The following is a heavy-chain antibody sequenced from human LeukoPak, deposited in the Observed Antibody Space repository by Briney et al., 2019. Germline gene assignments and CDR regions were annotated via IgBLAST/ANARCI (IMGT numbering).Heavy chain of an antibody. CDR2: MNPNSGNT. CDR3: ARGETYYDFWSGYYLGGNWFDP. CDR1: GYTFTSYD. V-gene: IGHV1-8*01. D-gene: IGHD3-3*01. Sequence: ASVKVSYKASGYTFTSYDINWVRQATGQGLEWLGWMNPNSGNTVYAQKFQGSVTMTGNTFISTVYMELSSLRYEDTAVYYCARGETYYDFWSGYYLGGNWFDPWGQGTLVTVSS. J-gene: IGHJ5*02.